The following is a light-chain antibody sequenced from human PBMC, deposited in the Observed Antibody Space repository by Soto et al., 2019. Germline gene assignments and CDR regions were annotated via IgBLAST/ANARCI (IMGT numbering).Light chain of an antibody. J-gene: IGKJ4*01. Sequence: VMTQSPATLSVSPGERATLSCRASQSVSSNLGWYQKKPGQAPRLLIYGASTRATGIPARFSGSGSGTEFTLTISNLQSEDFAVYHCQPYNTWPLTFGGGTKVEIK. CDR1: QSVSSN. CDR2: GAS. CDR3: QPYNTWPLT. V-gene: IGKV3-15*01.